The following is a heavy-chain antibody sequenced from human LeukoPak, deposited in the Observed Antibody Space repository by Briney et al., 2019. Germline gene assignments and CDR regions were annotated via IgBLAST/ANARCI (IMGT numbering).Heavy chain of an antibody. J-gene: IGHJ4*02. D-gene: IGHD5-24*01. CDR1: GLNFGNYP. CDR2: INWSSKMV. Sequence: GGPLRPSCAPPGLNFGNYPLTGAGQAPGKGRRWASGINWSSKMVAYAASVKGRFTISRDNAKNSLYLQMNSLTSEDTAFYFCAKGSLEMATVDFEFWGQGTLVTVSS. V-gene: IGHV3-9*01. CDR3: AKGSLEMATVDFEF.